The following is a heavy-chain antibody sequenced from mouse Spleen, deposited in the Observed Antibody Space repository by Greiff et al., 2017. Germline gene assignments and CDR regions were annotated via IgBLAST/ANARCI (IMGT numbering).Heavy chain of an antibody. CDR3: ARESLPHSFAY. Sequence: QVQLQQSGPELVKPGASVKISCKASGYAFSSSWMNWVKQRPGKGLEWIGRIYPGDGDTNYNGKFKGKATLTADKSSSTAYMQLSSLTSEDSAVYFCARESLPHSFAYWGQGTLVTVSA. J-gene: IGHJ3*01. D-gene: IGHD6-5*01. CDR1: GYAFSSSW. V-gene: IGHV1-82*01. CDR2: IYPGDGDT.